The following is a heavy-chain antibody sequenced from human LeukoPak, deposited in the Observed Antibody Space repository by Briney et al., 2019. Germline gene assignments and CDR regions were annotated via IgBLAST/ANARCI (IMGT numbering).Heavy chain of an antibody. D-gene: IGHD1-7*01. J-gene: IGHJ6*03. CDR1: GFTSEDYG. CDR3: ARDGGTTYYYYYHMDV. Sequence: GGSLRLSCVVSGFTSEDYGMSWVRQAPGKGLEWVSGINWNGGSTGYADSVKGRFIISRDNAKNSLYLQMNSLRVEDTALYYCARDGGTTYYYYYHMDVWGRGTTVTVS. V-gene: IGHV3-20*04. CDR2: INWNGGST.